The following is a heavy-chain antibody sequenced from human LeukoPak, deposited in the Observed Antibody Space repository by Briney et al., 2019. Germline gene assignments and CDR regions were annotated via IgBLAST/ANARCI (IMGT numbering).Heavy chain of an antibody. V-gene: IGHV4-30-2*01. CDR3: ATRNIAARPVVGAFDI. CDR1: GGSISSGGYY. D-gene: IGHD6-6*01. CDR2: IYHSGST. Sequence: SETLSLTCTVSGGSISSGGYYWSWIRQPPGKGLEWIGYIYHSGSTYYNPSLKSRVTISVDRSKNQFSLKLSSVTAADTAVYYCATRNIAARPVVGAFDIWGQGTMVTVSS. J-gene: IGHJ3*02.